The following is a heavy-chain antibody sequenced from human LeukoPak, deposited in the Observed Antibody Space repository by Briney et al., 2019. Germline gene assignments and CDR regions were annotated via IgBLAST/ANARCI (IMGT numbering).Heavy chain of an antibody. Sequence: SETLSLTCTVSGGSISSYYWSWIRQPTGKGLEWIGRIYTSGSTGYNPSLKSRVTMSVDTSKNQFSLKLSSVTAADTAVYYCARVDLRAAYFDYWGQGTLVTVSS. V-gene: IGHV4-4*07. CDR1: GGSISSYY. J-gene: IGHJ4*02. CDR3: ARVDLRAAYFDY. D-gene: IGHD2-15*01. CDR2: IYTSGST.